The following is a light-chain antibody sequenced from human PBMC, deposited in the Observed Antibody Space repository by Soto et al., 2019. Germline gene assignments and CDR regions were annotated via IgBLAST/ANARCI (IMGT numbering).Light chain of an antibody. V-gene: IGKV4-1*01. CDR2: WAS. CDR1: QSVLYSSNNKNY. Sequence: IFMTQSPDSLAVSLGERATINCKSSQSVLYSSNNKNYLAWYQQKPGQPPKLLIYWASTRESGVPDRFSGSGSGTDFTLTISSLKAEDVAVYYCQQYYSTPPITFGQGTRMEIK. J-gene: IGKJ5*01. CDR3: QQYYSTPPIT.